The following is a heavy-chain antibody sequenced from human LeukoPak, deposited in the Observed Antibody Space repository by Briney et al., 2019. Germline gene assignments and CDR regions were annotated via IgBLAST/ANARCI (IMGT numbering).Heavy chain of an antibody. V-gene: IGHV3-23*01. CDR1: GFTFSSYA. CDR2: ISGSGGST. Sequence: GGSLRVSCAASGFTFSSYAMSWVRQAPGKGLEWVSAISGSGGSTYYADSVKGRFTISRDNSKNTLYLQMNGLRAEDTAVYYCAKVVSGSWFDPWGQGTLVTVSS. J-gene: IGHJ5*02. D-gene: IGHD5-12*01. CDR3: AKVVSGSWFDP.